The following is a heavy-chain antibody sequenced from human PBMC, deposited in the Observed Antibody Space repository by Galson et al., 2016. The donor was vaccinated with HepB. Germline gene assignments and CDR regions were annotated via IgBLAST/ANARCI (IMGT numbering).Heavy chain of an antibody. J-gene: IGHJ4*02. CDR3: ARDYGDSTGGF. Sequence: LRLSCAGSGFTFRTYSMIWVRQAPGKGLEWVSSISSDSAYIFYADSVKGRFTIARDNPGNSVYLQMNSLRAEDTAVYYCARDYGDSTGGFWGRGSLVTVSS. V-gene: IGHV3-21*06. CDR1: GFTFRTYS. D-gene: IGHD4-17*01. CDR2: ISSDSAYI.